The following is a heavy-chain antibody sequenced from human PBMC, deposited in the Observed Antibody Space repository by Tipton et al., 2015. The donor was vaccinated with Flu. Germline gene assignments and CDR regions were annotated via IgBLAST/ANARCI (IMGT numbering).Heavy chain of an antibody. CDR1: GFTFSSHS. V-gene: IGHV3-64*02. D-gene: IGHD3-10*02. Sequence: SLRLSCAASGFTFSSHSLHWVRQTPGKRLEYVSGISPKGDDRDYADSVKGRFTISRDNSENMMYLQMGSLRSEDTAVYYCARLSYYDVDLKNFYFDYWGQGILVTVSS. CDR2: ISPKGDDR. J-gene: IGHJ4*02. CDR3: ARLSYYDVDLKNFYFDY.